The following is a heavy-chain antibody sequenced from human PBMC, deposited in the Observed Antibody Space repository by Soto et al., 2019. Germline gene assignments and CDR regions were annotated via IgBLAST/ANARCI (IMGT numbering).Heavy chain of an antibody. CDR3: VREGRGSFDF. Sequence: GGSLRLSCAASGFIFTNYAMNWVRQAPGKGLEWVSVIGGRGNSAYYADSVQGRFAISRDNSKNTLSLQMSSLTADDTAIYYCVREGRGSFDFWGRGTMVTVSS. D-gene: IGHD5-12*01. CDR2: IGGRGNSA. CDR1: GFIFTNYA. V-gene: IGHV3-23*01. J-gene: IGHJ3*01.